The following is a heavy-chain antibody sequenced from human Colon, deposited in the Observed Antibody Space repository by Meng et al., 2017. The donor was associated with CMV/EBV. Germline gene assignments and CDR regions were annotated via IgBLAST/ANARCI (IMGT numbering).Heavy chain of an antibody. CDR2: ISDSGNRK. D-gene: IGHD1-26*01. CDR3: ARDNYSDSTVGSPDY. CDR1: GFNISGNA. J-gene: IGHJ4*02. V-gene: IGHV3-30-3*01. Sequence: SGFNISGNALHWIRQAPGKGLKWVAAISDSGNRKSYANSVKGRFTISRDNSKNALYLQMDSLRLEETAVYYCARDNYSDSTVGSPDYWGQGTLVTVSS.